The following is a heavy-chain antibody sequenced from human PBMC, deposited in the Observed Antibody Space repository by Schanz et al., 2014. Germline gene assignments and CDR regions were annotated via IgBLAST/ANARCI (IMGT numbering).Heavy chain of an antibody. D-gene: IGHD3-3*01. J-gene: IGHJ4*02. CDR3: ARDRRFFDRDDLYYFDS. V-gene: IGHV1-18*01. CDR2: ISVYNHNK. CDR1: GYIFINSG. Sequence: GPGVKKPGATVKVSCKASGYIFINSGISWVRLAPGQGLEWMGWISVYNHNKEYDQKFQGRVTMTTDTSTSTAYMALTDLRSDDTAVCYCARDRRFFDRDDLYYFDSWGQGTLVTVSS.